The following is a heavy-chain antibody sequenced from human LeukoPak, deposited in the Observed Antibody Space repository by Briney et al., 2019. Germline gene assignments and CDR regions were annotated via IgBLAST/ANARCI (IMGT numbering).Heavy chain of an antibody. V-gene: IGHV1-18*01. CDR1: GYTFTTYN. CDR2: ISGYNGNT. J-gene: IGHJ4*02. CDR3: ARVDGDSSGPYYFDY. D-gene: IGHD3-22*01. Sequence: ASVKVSCKASGYTFTTYNINWVRQAPGQGLEWMGWISGYNGNTNYAQKLQGRVTMTTDTSTSTAYMELRSLKSDDTAVYYCARVDGDSSGPYYFDYWGQGTLVTVSS.